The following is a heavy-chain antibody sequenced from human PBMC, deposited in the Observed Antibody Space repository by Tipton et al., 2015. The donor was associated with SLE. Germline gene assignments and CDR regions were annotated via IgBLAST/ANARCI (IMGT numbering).Heavy chain of an antibody. CDR3: ARDLRVFDV. CDR2: IKEDGSED. V-gene: IGHV3-7*01. J-gene: IGHJ3*01. CDR1: GFTFSSYE. Sequence: QLVQSGGGLVQPGGSLRLSCAASGFTFSSYEMNWVRQAPGRGLEWVANIKEDGSEDYYLDSVKGRFTISRDNAKNSMSLQMDTLRADDTAVYYCARDLRVFDVWGQGTVVVVSS.